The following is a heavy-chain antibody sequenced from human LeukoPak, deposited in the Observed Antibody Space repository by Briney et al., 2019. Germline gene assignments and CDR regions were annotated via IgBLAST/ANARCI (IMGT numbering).Heavy chain of an antibody. CDR3: ARDSGSYYWYFDL. CDR1: GGSVSSGSYY. J-gene: IGHJ2*01. V-gene: IGHV4-61*01. Sequence: SETLSLTCTDSGGSVSSGSYYWSWIRQPPGKGLEWIGYIYYSGSTNYNPSLKSRVTISLDTSKNQFSLKLSSVTAADTAVYYCARDSGSYYWYFDLWGRGTLVTVSS. D-gene: IGHD1-26*01. CDR2: IYYSGST.